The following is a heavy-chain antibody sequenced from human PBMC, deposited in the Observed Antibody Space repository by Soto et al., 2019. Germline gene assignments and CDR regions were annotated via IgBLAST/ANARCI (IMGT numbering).Heavy chain of an antibody. J-gene: IGHJ6*02. CDR3: ARGGVAATPYYYYYGMDV. D-gene: IGHD2-15*01. CDR2: MNPNSGNT. Sequence: QVQLVQSGAEVKKPGASVKVSCKASGYTFTSYDINWVRQATGQGLEWMGWMNPNSGNTGYAQKFQGRVTMTRNNSISTAYMELSSLRSEVTAVYYCARGGVAATPYYYYYGMDVWGQGTTVTVSS. V-gene: IGHV1-8*01. CDR1: GYTFTSYD.